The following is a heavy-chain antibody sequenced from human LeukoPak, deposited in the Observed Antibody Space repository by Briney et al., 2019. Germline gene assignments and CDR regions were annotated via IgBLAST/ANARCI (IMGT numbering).Heavy chain of an antibody. CDR3: VRGAGWLPAY. V-gene: IGHV4-59*01. CDR2: ISYSGST. J-gene: IGHJ4*02. CDR1: GASLSSYY. D-gene: IGHD5-24*01. Sequence: SETLSLTCTVSGASLSSYYCSWIRQSPGRGLEWIGLISYSGSTKYNSSLESRVPISADTSKSQCSLKLSSVTAADPAVYYCVRGAGWLPAYWGQGTLVTVSS.